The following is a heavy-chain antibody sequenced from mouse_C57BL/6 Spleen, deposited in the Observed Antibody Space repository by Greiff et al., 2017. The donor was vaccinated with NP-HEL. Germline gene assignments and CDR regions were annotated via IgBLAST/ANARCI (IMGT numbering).Heavy chain of an antibody. V-gene: IGHV5-4*01. J-gene: IGHJ2*01. CDR1: GFTFSSYA. D-gene: IGHD1-1*01. Sequence: EVQLVESGGGLVKPGGSLKLSCAASGFTFSSYAMSWVRQTPEKRLEWVATISDGGSYTYYPDNVKGRFTISKDNAKNNLYLQMSHLKFEDTAMYYCARDHGSSLDYWGQGTTLTVSS. CDR3: ARDHGSSLDY. CDR2: ISDGGSYT.